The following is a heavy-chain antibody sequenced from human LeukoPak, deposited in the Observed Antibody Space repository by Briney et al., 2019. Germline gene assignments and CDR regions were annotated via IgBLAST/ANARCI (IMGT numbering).Heavy chain of an antibody. Sequence: GGSLTLFCAASEFTFSSYSMNWVRQAPGKGLEWVSSISGSGSDIYYADSVKGRFTLSRDNAKSSLSLQMNSLRAEDTAVYYCARGSTCFDYWGQGALVTVSS. CDR1: EFTFSSYS. J-gene: IGHJ4*02. CDR2: ISGSGSDI. CDR3: ARGSTCFDY. V-gene: IGHV3-21*01.